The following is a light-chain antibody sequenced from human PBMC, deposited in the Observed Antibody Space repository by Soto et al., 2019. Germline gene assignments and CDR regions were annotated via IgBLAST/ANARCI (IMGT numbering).Light chain of an antibody. V-gene: IGLV2-14*02. J-gene: IGLJ2*01. CDR3: SSYTGINTLV. CDR2: EGT. Sequence: QSVLTQPASVSGSPGQSITISCTGTSSDVGGYNLVSWYRQHPGRAPKLMIYEGTKRPSWVSNRFSGSKSGNTASLSISGLQAEDEADYYCSSYTGINTLVFGGGTQLTGL. CDR1: SSDVGGYNL.